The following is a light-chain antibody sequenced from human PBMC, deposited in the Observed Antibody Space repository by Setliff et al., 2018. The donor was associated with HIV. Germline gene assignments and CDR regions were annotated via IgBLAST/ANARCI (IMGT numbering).Light chain of an antibody. CDR2: GNS. J-gene: IGLJ1*01. CDR1: SSNIGAGYD. Sequence: QSVLTQPPSVSGAPGQRVTISCTGSSSNIGAGYDIHWYQQLPETAPKLLIYGNSNRPSGVPDRFSGSKSGTSASLAITGLQADDEADYYCQSYDSSLSGYVFGTGTKVTVL. CDR3: QSYDSSLSGYV. V-gene: IGLV1-40*01.